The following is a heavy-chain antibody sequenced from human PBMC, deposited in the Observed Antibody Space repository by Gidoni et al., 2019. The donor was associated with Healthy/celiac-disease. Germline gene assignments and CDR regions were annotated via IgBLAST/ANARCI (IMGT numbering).Heavy chain of an antibody. CDR1: GGTFSSYA. CDR2: IIPIFGTA. V-gene: IGHV1-69*06. Sequence: QVQLVQSGAEVKKPGYSVKVSCKVSGGTFSSYAIRWVRQAPGQGLEWVGGIIPIFGTANHAQKFQGRVTITADKSTSTAYMELSSLRSEDTAVYYCARNTAMGYYYGMDVWGQGTTVTVSS. D-gene: IGHD5-18*01. J-gene: IGHJ6*02. CDR3: ARNTAMGYYYGMDV.